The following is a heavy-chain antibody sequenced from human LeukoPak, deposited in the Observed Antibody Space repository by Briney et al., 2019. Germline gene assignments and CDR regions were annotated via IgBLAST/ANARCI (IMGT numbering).Heavy chain of an antibody. CDR3: TGDERRGAYGHWFDP. J-gene: IGHJ5*02. CDR2: IHPSGST. V-gene: IGHV4-4*07. D-gene: IGHD3-16*01. Sequence: SETLSLTCTVSGDSISSYYWSWIRQPAGKGLEWIGRIHPSGSTNYNPSLKSRVTLSVDTSKSQFSLKLTSVTAADTAVYYCTGDERRGAYGHWFDPWGQGTLVTVSS. CDR1: GDSISSYY.